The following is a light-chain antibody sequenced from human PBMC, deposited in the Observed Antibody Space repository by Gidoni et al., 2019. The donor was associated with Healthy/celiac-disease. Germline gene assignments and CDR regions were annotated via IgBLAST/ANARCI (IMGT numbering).Light chain of an antibody. Sequence: EFVLTHSPATLSLSPGERATLSCRASQSVSSYLAWYQQKPGQAPRLLIYDASNRATGIPARFSGSGSGTDVTLTISSLEPEDFAVYYCQQRSNWPPTFGQGTKLEIK. CDR2: DAS. CDR1: QSVSSY. V-gene: IGKV3-11*01. CDR3: QQRSNWPPT. J-gene: IGKJ2*01.